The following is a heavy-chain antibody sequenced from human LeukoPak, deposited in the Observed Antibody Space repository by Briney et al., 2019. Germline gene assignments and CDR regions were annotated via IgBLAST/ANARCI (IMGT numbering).Heavy chain of an antibody. J-gene: IGHJ4*02. Sequence: GGSLRLSCAASGFTFSSYSMNWVRQAPGKGLEWVSCISKSSSYIDYAGSVKGRFTISRDNAKNSLYLQTNSLRAEDTAVYYCASSYCSGGSCYAFDYWGQGTLVTVSS. CDR3: ASSYCSGGSCYAFDY. CDR2: ISKSSSYI. CDR1: GFTFSSYS. D-gene: IGHD2-15*01. V-gene: IGHV3-21*01.